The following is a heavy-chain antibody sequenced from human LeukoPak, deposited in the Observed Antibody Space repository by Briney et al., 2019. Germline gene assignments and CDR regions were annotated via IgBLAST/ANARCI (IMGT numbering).Heavy chain of an antibody. CDR1: GFTFSSYA. Sequence: PGRSLRLSCAASGFTFSSYAMHWVRQAPGKGLEWVSSISSSSSYIYYADSVKGRFTISRDNAKNSLYLQMNSLRAEDTAVYYCARDGDLIFDYWGQGTLVTVSS. CDR3: ARDGDLIFDY. J-gene: IGHJ4*02. V-gene: IGHV3-21*01. CDR2: ISSSSSYI. D-gene: IGHD7-27*01.